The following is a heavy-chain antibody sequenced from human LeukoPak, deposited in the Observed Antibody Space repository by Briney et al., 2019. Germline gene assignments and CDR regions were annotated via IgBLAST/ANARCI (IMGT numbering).Heavy chain of an antibody. CDR2: ITYDGSNK. D-gene: IGHD4-23*01. V-gene: IGHV3-30*03. J-gene: IGHJ4*02. CDR3: ARALDYGGNSLAY. CDR1: GFTFKNYG. Sequence: GGSLRLSCAASGFTFKNYGMHWVRQAPGKGLEWVGVITYDGSNKYYADSVKGRFTISRDNSKNTLYLQMNSLRAEDTAVYYCARALDYGGNSLAYWGQGTLVTVSS.